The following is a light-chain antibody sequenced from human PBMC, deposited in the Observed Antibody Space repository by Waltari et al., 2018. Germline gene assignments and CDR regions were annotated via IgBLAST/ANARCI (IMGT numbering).Light chain of an antibody. CDR2: DVS. J-gene: IGLJ1*01. CDR3: SSYTSSIPYV. Sequence: SALTQPASVSGSPGQSITISCTGTSRDVGPYNYVSWYRQNPGKSPKLMIYDVSKRPSGVSNRFSGSKSGNTASLTISGLQAEDGADYYCSSYTSSIPYVFGTGTKVTVL. CDR1: SRDVGPYNY. V-gene: IGLV2-14*01.